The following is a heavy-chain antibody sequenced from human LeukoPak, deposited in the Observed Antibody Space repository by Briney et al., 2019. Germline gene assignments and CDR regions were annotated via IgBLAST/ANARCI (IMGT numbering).Heavy chain of an antibody. V-gene: IGHV4-59*08. J-gene: IGHJ4*02. CDR1: GGSISSYY. D-gene: IGHD3-22*01. CDR2: IYYSGST. CDR3: ARFDSSGYYPFDY. Sequence: PSETLSLTCTVSGGSISSYYWSWIRQPPGKGLEWIGYIYYSGSTNYNPSLKSRVTISVDTSKNQFSLKMSSVTAADTAMYYCARFDSSGYYPFDYWGQGTLVTVSS.